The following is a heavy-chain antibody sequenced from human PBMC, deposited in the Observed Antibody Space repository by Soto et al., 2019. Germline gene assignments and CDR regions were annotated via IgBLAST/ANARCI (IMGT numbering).Heavy chain of an antibody. CDR3: ARVSGSYRGAFDI. J-gene: IGHJ3*02. CDR1: GGSFSGYY. Sequence: QVQLQQWGAGLLKPSETLSLTCAVYGGSFSGYYWSWIRQPPGKGLEWIGEINHSGSTNYNPSLKSRVTKSVETSKNQFSLKLSSVTAADTAVYYCARVSGSYRGAFDIWGQGTMVTVSS. V-gene: IGHV4-34*01. D-gene: IGHD1-26*01. CDR2: INHSGST.